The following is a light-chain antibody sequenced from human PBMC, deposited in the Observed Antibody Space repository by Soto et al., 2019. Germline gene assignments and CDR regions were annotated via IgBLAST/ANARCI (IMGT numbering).Light chain of an antibody. CDR3: QQYNNWPPVT. CDR2: GPS. J-gene: IGKJ5*01. V-gene: IGKV3-15*01. Sequence: DIVMTQSPATLSVSPGESATLSCRASQSVSSNLAWYQQKPGQGPRPHNYGPSTRATGIPASLSGSGCGTEFTLTISGLQSDDFAVYYCQQYNNWPPVTFGQGTRLEIK. CDR1: QSVSSN.